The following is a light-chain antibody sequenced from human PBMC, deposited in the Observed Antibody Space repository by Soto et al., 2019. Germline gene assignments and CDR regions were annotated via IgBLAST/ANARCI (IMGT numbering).Light chain of an antibody. CDR1: QSVSSY. J-gene: IGKJ1*01. Sequence: ELVLTQSPATLSLYPGERATLSCRASQSVSSYLAWYQQKPGQAPRLLIYDASNRATGIPARFSGSGSGTDFTLTISSLEPEDFAVYYCQQRSNWPWTFGQGTKV. V-gene: IGKV3-11*01. CDR2: DAS. CDR3: QQRSNWPWT.